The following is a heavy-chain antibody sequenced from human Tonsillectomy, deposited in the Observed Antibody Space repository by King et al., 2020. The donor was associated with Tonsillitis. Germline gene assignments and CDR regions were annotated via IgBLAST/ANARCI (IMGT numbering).Heavy chain of an antibody. CDR1: GYTLTEFS. J-gene: IGHJ4*02. CDR3: ATEAPPLHYYDTSGYYYVLCH. V-gene: IGHV1-24*01. D-gene: IGHD3-22*01. CDR2: FDPEDGEA. Sequence: QLVQSGAEVKKPGASVKVSCKVSGYTLTEFSMHWVRQAPGKGLEWMGGFDPEDGEAIYAQKFQGRVTMTEDTSTDTAYMELSSLSSEDTAVYYCATEAPPLHYYDTSGYYYVLCHWGQGTLVTVSS.